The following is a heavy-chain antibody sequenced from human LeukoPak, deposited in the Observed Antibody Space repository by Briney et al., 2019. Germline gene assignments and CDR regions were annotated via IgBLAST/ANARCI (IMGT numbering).Heavy chain of an antibody. D-gene: IGHD7-27*01. J-gene: IGHJ6*02. V-gene: IGHV3-33*01. CDR2: IWYDGSNK. Sequence: GGSLRLSCAASGFTFSSYGMHWVRQAPGKGLEWVAVIWYDGSNKCYADSVKGRFTISRDNSKNALYLQMNSLRAEDTAVYYCARQSGLTGPYYYYGMDVWGQGTTVTVSS. CDR1: GFTFSSYG. CDR3: ARQSGLTGPYYYYGMDV.